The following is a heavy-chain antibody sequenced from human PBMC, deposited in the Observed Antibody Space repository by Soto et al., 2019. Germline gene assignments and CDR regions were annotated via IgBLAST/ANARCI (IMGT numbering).Heavy chain of an antibody. CDR3: ARWSRGNWFDP. CDR2: IYYSGST. D-gene: IGHD3-3*01. Sequence: SETLSLTCTVSGGSISSGGYYWSWIRQHPGKGLEWIGYIYYSGSTYYNPSLKSRVTISVDTSKNQFSLKLSSVTAADTAVYYCARWSRGNWFDPWGQGTRVTVSS. CDR1: GGSISSGGYY. V-gene: IGHV4-31*03. J-gene: IGHJ5*02.